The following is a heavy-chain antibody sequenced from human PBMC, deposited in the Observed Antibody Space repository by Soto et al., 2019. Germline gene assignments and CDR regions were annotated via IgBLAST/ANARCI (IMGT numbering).Heavy chain of an antibody. CDR3: ARGGGGGLFEH. D-gene: IGHD2-21*01. Sequence: GGSLRLSCATSGFPFSDYYMSWIRQAPGKGLEWLSHISPKSTYRNYADSVNGRFTISRDNTKSSLFLQMNSLGVEDTAVYYCARGGGGGLFEHWGQGVLVTVSS. J-gene: IGHJ4*02. CDR1: GFPFSDYY. V-gene: IGHV3-11*06. CDR2: ISPKSTYR.